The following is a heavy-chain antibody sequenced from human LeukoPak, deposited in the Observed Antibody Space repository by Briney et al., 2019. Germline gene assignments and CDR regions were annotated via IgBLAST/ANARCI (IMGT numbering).Heavy chain of an antibody. V-gene: IGHV3-21*01. Sequence: PGGSLRLSCAASGFTFSSYAMSWVRQAPGKGLEWVSSISSSSSYIYYADSVKGRFTISRDNAKNSLYLQMNSLRAEDTAVYYCARENGNNAFDIWGQGTMVTVSS. CDR3: ARENGNNAFDI. CDR1: GFTFSSYA. J-gene: IGHJ3*02. D-gene: IGHD1-1*01. CDR2: ISSSSSYI.